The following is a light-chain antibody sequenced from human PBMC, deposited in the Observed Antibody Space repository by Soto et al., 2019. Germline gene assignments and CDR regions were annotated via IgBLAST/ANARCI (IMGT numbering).Light chain of an antibody. V-gene: IGLV2-8*01. CDR1: SSDVGGYNY. Sequence: QSALTQPPSASGSPGQSVTISCTGTSSDVGGYNYVSWYQHHPGKAPKLMIYEASKRPSGVPDRFSGSKSGNTASLTVSGLQADDEADYYCSSHAGSKNMVFGGGTKVTVL. CDR2: EAS. J-gene: IGLJ2*01. CDR3: SSHAGSKNMV.